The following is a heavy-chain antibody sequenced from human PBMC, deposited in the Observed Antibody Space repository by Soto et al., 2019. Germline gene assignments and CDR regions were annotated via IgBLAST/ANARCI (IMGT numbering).Heavy chain of an antibody. D-gene: IGHD3-16*02. J-gene: IGHJ4*02. CDR2: ISYDGSNK. CDR3: ARDLAPRTFGGVIVIGLDY. CDR1: GFTFSSYA. Sequence: QVQLVEAGGGVVQPGRSLRLSCAASGFTFSSYAMHWVRQAPGKGLEWVAVISYDGSNKYYADSVKGRFTISRDNSKNTLYLQMNSLRAEDTAVYYCARDLAPRTFGGVIVIGLDYWGQGPLVTVSS. V-gene: IGHV3-30-3*01.